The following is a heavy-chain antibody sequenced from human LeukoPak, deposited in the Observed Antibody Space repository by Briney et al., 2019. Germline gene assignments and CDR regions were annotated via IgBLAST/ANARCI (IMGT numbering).Heavy chain of an antibody. CDR3: ATIKSGYPFGYFDF. D-gene: IGHD5-18*01. CDR2: MTDSETT. J-gene: IGHJ4*02. V-gene: IGHV4-59*11. CDR1: GVSITTHY. Sequence: SETLSLTCTVSGVSITTHYWSWLRQPPGKELEWIAHMTDSETTKNNPSLKSRITLSADTSKNQFSLSLSSVTEADTAVYFCATIKSGYPFGYFDFWGQGILVTVSS.